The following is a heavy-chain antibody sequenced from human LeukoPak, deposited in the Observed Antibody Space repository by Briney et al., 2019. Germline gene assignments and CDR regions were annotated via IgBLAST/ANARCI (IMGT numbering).Heavy chain of an antibody. J-gene: IGHJ3*02. Sequence: PSQTLSLTCTVSGGSISSGSYYWSWVRQPAGKGLEWIGRIYTSGSTNYNPSLKSRVTISVDTSKNQFSLKLSSVTAADTAVYYCARGGWLGTMIVVAAKRPRRYAFDIWGQGTMVAVSS. CDR3: ARGGWLGTMIVVAAKRPRRYAFDI. CDR2: IYTSGST. D-gene: IGHD3-22*01. V-gene: IGHV4-61*02. CDR1: GGSISSGSYY.